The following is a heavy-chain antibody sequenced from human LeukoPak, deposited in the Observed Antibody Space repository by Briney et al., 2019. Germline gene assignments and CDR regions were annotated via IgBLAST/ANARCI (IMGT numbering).Heavy chain of an antibody. V-gene: IGHV3-23*01. CDR1: EFPFNSYA. CDR2: ISGSAGST. CDR3: EKYMGYYDTTGLGRGPLQH. D-gene: IGHD3-22*01. Sequence: GGSLRLSCATSEFPFNSYAVTWVRQAPEKGLEWVSTISGSAGSTYYEDSVRGRFTISRDNSKNTLYLQMNSLRAEDTAVYYCEKYMGYYDTTGLGRGPLQHWGQGTLVTVSS. J-gene: IGHJ1*01.